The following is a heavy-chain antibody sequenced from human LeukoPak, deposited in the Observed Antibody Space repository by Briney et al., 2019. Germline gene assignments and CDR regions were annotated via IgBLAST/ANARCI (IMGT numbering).Heavy chain of an antibody. J-gene: IGHJ4*02. CDR1: GNTFTSYY. CDR2: INPSGGST. V-gene: IGHV1-46*01. CDR3: ARARDYGEHDY. Sequence: ASVKVYCKASGNTFTSYYMHWVRQAPGQGLESMGIINPSGGSTNYAQKFQGRVTMTRDTSTSTVYMELSSLRSEDTAVYYCARARDYGEHDYWGQGTLVTVSS. D-gene: IGHD4-17*01.